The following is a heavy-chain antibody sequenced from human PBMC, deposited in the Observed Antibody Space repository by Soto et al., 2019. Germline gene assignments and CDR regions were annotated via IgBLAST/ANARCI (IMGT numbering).Heavy chain of an antibody. V-gene: IGHV4-34*01. Sequence: SETLSLTCAVYGGSFSGYYWSWIRQPPGKGLEWIGEINHSGSTNYNPSLKSRVTISVDTSKNQFSLKLSSVTAADTAVYYCARTPRNIVVVVAATYYYYGMDVWGQGTTVTVS. CDR1: GGSFSGYY. CDR3: ARTPRNIVVVVAATYYYYGMDV. CDR2: INHSGST. J-gene: IGHJ6*02. D-gene: IGHD2-15*01.